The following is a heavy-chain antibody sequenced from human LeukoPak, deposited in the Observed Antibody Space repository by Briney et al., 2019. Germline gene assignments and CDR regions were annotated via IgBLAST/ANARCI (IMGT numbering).Heavy chain of an antibody. D-gene: IGHD3-10*01. CDR3: ARRAYYGSRSPSDY. CDR1: GFTFSSYE. J-gene: IGHJ4*02. V-gene: IGHV3-48*03. CDR2: ISSSGSTT. Sequence: GGSLRLSCAASGFTFSSYEMNWVRQAPGKGLEWVSYISSSGSTTYYADSVKGRFTISRDNAKNSLYLQMNSLRAEDTAVYYCARRAYYGSRSPSDYWGQGTLVTVSS.